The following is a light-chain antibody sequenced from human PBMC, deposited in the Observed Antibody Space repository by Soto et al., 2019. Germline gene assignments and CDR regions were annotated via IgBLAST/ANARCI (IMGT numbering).Light chain of an antibody. CDR3: QQRSNWPST. Sequence: EIVLTQSPATLSLSPGNRATLSCRASQSVSSYLAWYQQKPGQAPRLLIYDASNRATGIPARFSGSGSGTEFTLTITSLEPEDFAVYYCQQRSNWPSTFGGATKVEIK. J-gene: IGKJ4*01. CDR1: QSVSSY. CDR2: DAS. V-gene: IGKV3-11*01.